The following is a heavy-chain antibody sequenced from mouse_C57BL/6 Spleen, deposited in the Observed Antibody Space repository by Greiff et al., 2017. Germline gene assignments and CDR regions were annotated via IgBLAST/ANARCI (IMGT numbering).Heavy chain of an antibody. V-gene: IGHV1-50*01. D-gene: IGHD1-1*01. CDR3: ARYDYYGSSYYFDY. J-gene: IGHJ2*01. CDR2: IDPSDSYT. CDR1: GYTFTSYW. Sequence: QVQLKQPGAELVKPGASVKLSCKASGYTFTSYWMQWVKQRPGQGLEWIGEIDPSDSYTNYNQKFKGKATLTVDTSSSTAYMQLSSLTSEDSAVYYCARYDYYGSSYYFDYWGQGTTLTVSS.